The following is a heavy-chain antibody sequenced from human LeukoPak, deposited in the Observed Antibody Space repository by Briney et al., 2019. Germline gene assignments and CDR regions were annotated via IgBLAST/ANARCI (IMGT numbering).Heavy chain of an antibody. CDR3: ARDPRISTVLTPFDY. J-gene: IGHJ4*02. V-gene: IGHV3-74*01. CDR1: GFSLNSYW. CDR2: IKTDGSIT. Sequence: GGSLRLSCAGSGFSLNSYWMHWVRHAPGKGLEWVSGIKTDGSITTYADSVRGRFTISRDNDKNTLYLQMNGLRAEDTAVYYCARDPRISTVLTPFDYWGQGTLVTVSS. D-gene: IGHD4-17*01.